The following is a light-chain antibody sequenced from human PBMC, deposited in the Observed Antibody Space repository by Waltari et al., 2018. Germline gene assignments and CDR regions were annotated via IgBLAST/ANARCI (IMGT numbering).Light chain of an antibody. CDR2: NNN. Sequence: QSVLTQPPSASGTPGQRVTISCSGSISNIGSNTVNWNQQVPGTAPKVLIFNNNERPSGGPDRFAGSRSGTSAALVISGVQAEDEADYYCATWDDSLDGWVFGGGTRLTVL. J-gene: IGLJ3*02. CDR1: ISNIGSNT. V-gene: IGLV1-44*01. CDR3: ATWDDSLDGWV.